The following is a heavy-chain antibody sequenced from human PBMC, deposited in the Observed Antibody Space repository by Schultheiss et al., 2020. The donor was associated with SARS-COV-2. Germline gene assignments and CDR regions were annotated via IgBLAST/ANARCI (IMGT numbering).Heavy chain of an antibody. CDR1: GFTFSSYG. J-gene: IGHJ6*02. D-gene: IGHD1/OR15-1a*01. CDR2: IWYDGSNK. V-gene: IGHV3-33*01. CDR3: ARVVGYGNNAGEVGYAMDD. Sequence: GGSLRLSCAASGFTFSSYGMQWVRQAPGKGLEWVAVIWYDGSNKYYADSVKGRFTISRDNSKNTLYLQMSSLRAEDTAVYYCARVVGYGNNAGEVGYAMDDWGQGTTVTVSS.